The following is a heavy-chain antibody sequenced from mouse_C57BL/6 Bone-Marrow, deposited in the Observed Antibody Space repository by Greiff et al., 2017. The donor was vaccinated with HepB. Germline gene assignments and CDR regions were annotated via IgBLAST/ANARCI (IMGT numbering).Heavy chain of an antibody. J-gene: IGHJ4*01. CDR3: ARHVYYYGSSPYYAMDY. CDR1: GFTFSSYG. Sequence: EVQVVESGGDLVKPGGSLKLSCAASGFTFSSYGMSWVRQTPDKRLEWVATISSGGSYTYYPDSVKGRFTISRDNAKNTLYLQMSSLKSEDTAMYYCARHVYYYGSSPYYAMDYWGQGTSVTVSS. D-gene: IGHD1-1*01. V-gene: IGHV5-6*01. CDR2: ISSGGSYT.